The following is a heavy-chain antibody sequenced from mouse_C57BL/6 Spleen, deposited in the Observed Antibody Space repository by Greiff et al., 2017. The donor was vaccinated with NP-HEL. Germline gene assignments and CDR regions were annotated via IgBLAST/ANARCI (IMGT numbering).Heavy chain of an antibody. V-gene: IGHV3-6*01. D-gene: IGHD2-1*01. CDR2: ISYDGSN. CDR1: GYSITSGYY. Sequence: EVQLQQSGPGLVKPSQSLSLTCSVTGYSITSGYYWNWIRQFPGNKLEWMGYISYDGSNNYNPSLKNRISITRDTSKNQFFLKLNSVTTEDTATYYCASLLYYGAYWGQGTLVTVSA. J-gene: IGHJ3*01. CDR3: ASLLYYGAY.